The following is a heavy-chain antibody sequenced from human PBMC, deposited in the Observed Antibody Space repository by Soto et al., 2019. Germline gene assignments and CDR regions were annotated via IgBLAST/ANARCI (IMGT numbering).Heavy chain of an antibody. J-gene: IGHJ6*02. CDR1: GYTFTGYY. V-gene: IGHV1-2*02. Sequence: VKVSCKASGYTFTGYYMHWVRQAPGQGLEWMGWINPNSGGTNYAQKFQGRVTMTRDTSISTAYMELSRLRSDDTAVYYCARGSIYPRYYGMDVWGQGTTVTVSS. CDR3: ARGSIYPRYYGMDV. D-gene: IGHD3-10*01. CDR2: INPNSGGT.